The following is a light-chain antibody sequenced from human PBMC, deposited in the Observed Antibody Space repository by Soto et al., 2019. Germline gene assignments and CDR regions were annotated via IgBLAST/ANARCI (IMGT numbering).Light chain of an antibody. CDR2: WAS. CDR1: QSVLYSSNNKNY. Sequence: DIVMTQSPDSLAVSLGERATINCKSSQSVLYSSNNKNYLAWYQQKPGQPPKLLIYWASIRESGVPDRFSGSGSGTDFTLTISSLQAEDVAVYYCQQYSSPPYTFGQGTKLEIK. V-gene: IGKV4-1*01. J-gene: IGKJ2*01. CDR3: QQYSSPPYT.